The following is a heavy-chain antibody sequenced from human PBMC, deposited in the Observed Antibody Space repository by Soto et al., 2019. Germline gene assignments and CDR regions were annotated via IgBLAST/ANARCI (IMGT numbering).Heavy chain of an antibody. CDR2: IYYSGST. V-gene: IGHV4-39*01. Sequence: SXTLSLTCTVSGGPMTSSSYYWCWIRQPPGKGLEWIGSIYYSGSTYYNPSLKSRVTISVDTSKNQFSLKLSSVTAADTAVYYCMLGSGWKDFDYWGQGTLVTVSS. CDR3: MLGSGWKDFDY. D-gene: IGHD3-22*01. J-gene: IGHJ4*02. CDR1: GGPMTSSSYY.